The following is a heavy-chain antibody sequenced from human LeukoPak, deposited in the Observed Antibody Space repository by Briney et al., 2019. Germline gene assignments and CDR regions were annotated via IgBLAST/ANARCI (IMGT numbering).Heavy chain of an antibody. D-gene: IGHD1-26*01. CDR1: GDSISSDY. J-gene: IGHJ4*02. CDR2: ICYNGYT. CDR3: AGFLGSIIAH. V-gene: IGHV4-59*01. Sequence: SETLSLTCTVSGDSISSDYWSWIRQPPGKGPEWIGYICYNGYTNYNPSLKSRVTISVDRSKNQFSLQVSSVTAADTAVYYCAGFLGSIIAHWGQGILVTVSS.